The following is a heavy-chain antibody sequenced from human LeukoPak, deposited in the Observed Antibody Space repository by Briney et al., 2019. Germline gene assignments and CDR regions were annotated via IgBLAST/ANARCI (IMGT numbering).Heavy chain of an antibody. CDR3: ARATSYSSGWQTYDYFDY. CDR1: GVSISSFY. V-gene: IGHV4-4*07. D-gene: IGHD6-19*01. J-gene: IGHJ4*02. Sequence: PSETLSLTCTVSGVSISSFYWSWIRQPAGKGLEWIGRIYTAGSTNYNPSLRSRVTMSVDTSKNQFSLRLSSVTAADTAVYYCARATSYSSGWQTYDYFDYWGQGTPVTVSP. CDR2: IYTAGST.